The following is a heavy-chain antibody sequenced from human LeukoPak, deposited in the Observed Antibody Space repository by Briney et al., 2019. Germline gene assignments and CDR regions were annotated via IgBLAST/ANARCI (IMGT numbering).Heavy chain of an antibody. V-gene: IGHV5-51*01. J-gene: IGHJ4*02. CDR1: GYIFTSYW. D-gene: IGHD3-22*01. CDR3: ARHLLPYYYDSSGDYFDY. Sequence: GESLKISCKGSGYIFTSYWIGWVRQMPGKGLEWMGIIYPGDSDTRYSPYSQGQVTISADKSISTAYLQWSSLKASDTAMYYCARHLLPYYYDSSGDYFDYWGQGTLVTVSS. CDR2: IYPGDSDT.